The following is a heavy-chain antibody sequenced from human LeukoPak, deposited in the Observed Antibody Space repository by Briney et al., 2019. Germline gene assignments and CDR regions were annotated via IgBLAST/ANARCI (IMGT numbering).Heavy chain of an antibody. CDR3: AKKGYYDGSGYYMYSFDH. CDR1: GVTFSIYA. CDR2: ISGSGGTA. J-gene: IGHJ4*02. D-gene: IGHD3-22*01. V-gene: IGHV3-23*01. Sequence: GGSLRLSCAASGVTFSIYAMSWVRQAPGKGREWVSAISGSGGTAYYADSVKGRFTISRDNSKNTLYLQMNSLRAEDTAVYYCAKKGYYDGSGYYMYSFDHWGQGTLVTVSS.